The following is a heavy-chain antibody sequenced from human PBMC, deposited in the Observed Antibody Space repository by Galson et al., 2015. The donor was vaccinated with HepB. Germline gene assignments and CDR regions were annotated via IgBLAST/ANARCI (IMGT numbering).Heavy chain of an antibody. D-gene: IGHD2-2*01. J-gene: IGHJ4*02. Sequence: ATLSLPCAVSGGSISSSNWWSWVRQPPGKGLEWIGEINHSGSTNYNPSLKSRVTISVDTSKNQFSLKLSSVTAADTAVYYCARGRVYGYQLLFHYWGQGTLVTVSS. V-gene: IGHV4-4*02. CDR2: INHSGST. CDR3: ARGRVYGYQLLFHY. CDR1: GGSISSSNW.